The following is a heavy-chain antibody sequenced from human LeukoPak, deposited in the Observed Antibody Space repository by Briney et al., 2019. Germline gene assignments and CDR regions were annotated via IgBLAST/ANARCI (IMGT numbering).Heavy chain of an antibody. CDR3: ARDPPRDGYNPYFDY. V-gene: IGHV4-59*12. CDR2: IYYSGST. D-gene: IGHD5-24*01. J-gene: IGHJ4*02. CDR1: GGSISSYY. Sequence: PSETLSLTCTVSGGSISSYYWSWIRQPPGKGLEWIGYIYYSGSTNYNPSLKSRVTISVDTSKNQFSLKLSSVTAADTAVYYCARDPPRDGYNPYFDYWGQGTLVTVSS.